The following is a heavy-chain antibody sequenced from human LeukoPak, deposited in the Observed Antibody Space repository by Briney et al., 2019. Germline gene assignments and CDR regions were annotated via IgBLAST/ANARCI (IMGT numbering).Heavy chain of an antibody. CDR2: IIPIFGTA. V-gene: IGHV1-69*13. J-gene: IGHJ4*02. CDR1: GGTFSSYA. Sequence: ASVKVSCKASGGTFSSYAISWVRQAPGQGLEWMGGIIPIFGTANYAQKFQGRVTITADESTSTAYMELSSLRSEDTAVYYCARGKVGATQNDYWGQGTLVTVSS. CDR3: ARGKVGATQNDY. D-gene: IGHD1-26*01.